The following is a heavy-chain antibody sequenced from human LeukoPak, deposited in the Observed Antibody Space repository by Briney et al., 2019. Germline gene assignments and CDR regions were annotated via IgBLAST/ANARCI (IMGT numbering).Heavy chain of an antibody. D-gene: IGHD2/OR15-2a*01. CDR2: ISGSSIYI. J-gene: IGHJ4*02. Sequence: GGSLRLSCAASGFSFSTSNMNWVRQAPGKGLEWVSSISGSSIYILYADSVKGRFTISRDDARSSLYLQMNSLRAEDTAVYYCAKFETRGNTDFDYWGQGTLVTVSS. V-gene: IGHV3-21*01. CDR1: GFSFSTSN. CDR3: AKFETRGNTDFDY.